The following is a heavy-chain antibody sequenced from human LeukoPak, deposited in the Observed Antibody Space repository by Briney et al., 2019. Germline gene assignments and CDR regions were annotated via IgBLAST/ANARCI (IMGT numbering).Heavy chain of an antibody. CDR3: ARYSSGWYLPVI. J-gene: IGHJ4*02. V-gene: IGHV4-39*01. D-gene: IGHD6-19*01. CDR2: IYYSGST. Sequence: SETLSLTCTVSGGPISSSSYYWGWIRQPPGKGLEWTGSIYYSGSTYYNPSLKSRVTISVDTSKNQFSLKLSSVTAADTAVYYCARYSSGWYLPVIWGQGTLVTVSS. CDR1: GGPISSSSYY.